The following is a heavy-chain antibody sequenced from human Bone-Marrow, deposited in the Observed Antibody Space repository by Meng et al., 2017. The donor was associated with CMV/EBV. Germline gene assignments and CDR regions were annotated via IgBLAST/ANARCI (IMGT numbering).Heavy chain of an antibody. J-gene: IGHJ6*02. CDR2: ISTYSDNT. CDR3: GRGKFLKAICGVDADSMDV. V-gene: IGHV1-18*04. Sequence: ASVKVSCKASGYTFTGYYMHWVRQDPGQGLEWMGWISTYSDNTNYAQKFQGRDTMTTDTSTSTTHMELRSLRSAYTAVYYCGRGKFLKAICGVDADSMDVWGQGTTVTVSS. D-gene: IGHD3-3*01. CDR1: GYTFTGYY.